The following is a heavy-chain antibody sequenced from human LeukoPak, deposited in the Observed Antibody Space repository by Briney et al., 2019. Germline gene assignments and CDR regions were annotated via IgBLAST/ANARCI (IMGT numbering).Heavy chain of an antibody. D-gene: IGHD2-15*01. CDR2: ISSSSSTI. V-gene: IGHV3-48*04. CDR1: GFTFSSYS. Sequence: GGSLRLSCAASGFTFSSYSMNWVRQAPGKGLEWVSYISSSSSTIYYADSVKGRLTISRDNAKNSLYLQMNSLRAEDTAVYYCARDPTPRYCSGGSCYTHYGMDVWGQGTTVTVSS. J-gene: IGHJ6*02. CDR3: ARDPTPRYCSGGSCYTHYGMDV.